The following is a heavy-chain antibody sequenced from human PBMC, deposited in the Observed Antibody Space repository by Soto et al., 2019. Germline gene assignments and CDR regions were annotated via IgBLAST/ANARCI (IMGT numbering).Heavy chain of an antibody. V-gene: IGHV4-59*12. D-gene: IGHD1-26*01. Sequence: SETLSLTCTVSGASITTYYWSWIRQPPGKGLEWIGYISYSGSTDYNPSLKSRVTISVDTSKNQFSLKLSSVTAADTAVYYCARTPLLWGQGTLVTVSS. CDR3: ARTPLL. J-gene: IGHJ4*02. CDR1: GASITTYY. CDR2: ISYSGST.